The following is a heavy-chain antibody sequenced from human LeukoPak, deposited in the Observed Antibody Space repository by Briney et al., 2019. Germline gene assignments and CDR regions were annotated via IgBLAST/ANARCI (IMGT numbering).Heavy chain of an antibody. J-gene: IGHJ4*02. V-gene: IGHV3-30*04. Sequence: GGSLRLSCVASGFTFRRYDMHWVRQAQGKGLEWVAVISDDGRKQIYADSVKGRFTISRDNSKNTLYLQMNSLRAEDTAVYHCAKDSSGYQYYLDYWGRGTLVTVSS. CDR3: AKDSSGYQYYLDY. CDR1: GFTFRRYD. D-gene: IGHD3-22*01. CDR2: ISDDGRKQ.